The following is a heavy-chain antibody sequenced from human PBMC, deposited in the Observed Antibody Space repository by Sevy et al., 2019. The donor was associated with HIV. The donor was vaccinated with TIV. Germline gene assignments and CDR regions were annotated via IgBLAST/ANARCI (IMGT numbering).Heavy chain of an antibody. CDR2: ISNSGDRT. V-gene: IGHV3-23*01. CDR1: GITFSSYA. J-gene: IGHJ4*02. D-gene: IGHD2-21*02. Sequence: GGSLRLSCAASGITFSSYAMSWVRQAQGKGLEWVSTISNSGDRTFFADSVKGRFTISRDNSRNTLFLQMNSLRSDDTAVYYCATDVTAVKGGDQWGQGTLVTVSS. CDR3: ATDVTAVKGGDQ.